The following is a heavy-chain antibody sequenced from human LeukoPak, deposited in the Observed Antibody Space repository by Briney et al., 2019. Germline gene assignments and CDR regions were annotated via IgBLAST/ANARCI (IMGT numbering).Heavy chain of an antibody. CDR1: GFTFNNYG. CDR2: IRYNGNNQ. D-gene: IGHD6-19*01. J-gene: IGHJ5*02. V-gene: IGHV3-30*02. CDR3: ARDPSSGWYLKGWFDP. Sequence: GGSLRLPCAASGFTFNNYGMHWVRQAPGKGLEWVAFIRYNGNNQYYADSVKGRFTISRDNSKNTLYLQMNSLKGDDTAVYYCARDPSSGWYLKGWFDPWGQGTLVTVSS.